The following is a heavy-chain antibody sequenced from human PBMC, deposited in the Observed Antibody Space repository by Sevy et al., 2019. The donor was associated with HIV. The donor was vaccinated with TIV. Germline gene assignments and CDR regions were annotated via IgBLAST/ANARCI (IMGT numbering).Heavy chain of an antibody. CDR3: AREGCSKPHDY. CDR1: GFTFSSYA. Sequence: GGSLRLSCAASGFTFSSYAMSWVRQAPGKGLEWVSTFSFGCGKINYADSVKGRFTISRDNSKNTLYLQMNSLRAEDTAVYYCAREGCSKPHDYWGQGTLVTVSS. D-gene: IGHD2-2*01. CDR2: FSFGCGKI. J-gene: IGHJ4*02. V-gene: IGHV3-23*01.